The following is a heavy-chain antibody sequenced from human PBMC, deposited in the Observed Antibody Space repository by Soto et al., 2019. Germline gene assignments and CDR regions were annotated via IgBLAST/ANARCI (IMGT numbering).Heavy chain of an antibody. CDR2: IYPGDSDT. V-gene: IGHV5-51*07. Sequence: PGHSQKISWKASGYSFTSYWIGWVHQMPGKGLEWMGIIYPGDSDTRYSPSFQGQVTISADKSISPAYLHWSSLKASDTAMYYCARSATSSSPQYNWCDPWGQGTLVAVSS. D-gene: IGHD6-6*01. CDR1: GYSFTSYW. J-gene: IGHJ5*02. CDR3: ARSATSSSPQYNWCDP.